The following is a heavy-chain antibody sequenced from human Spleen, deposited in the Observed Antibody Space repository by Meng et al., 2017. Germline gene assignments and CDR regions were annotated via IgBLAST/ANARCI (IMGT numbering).Heavy chain of an antibody. CDR1: GGSISSSNW. D-gene: IGHD6-13*01. J-gene: IGHJ4*02. CDR2: IYDGGST. Sequence: QGQLTELGPGLVKPLGTRSLTCAVSGGSISSSNWWSWVRQSPGKGLEWIGEIYDGGSTNFNPSLKSRVTISVDKSKNQFSLKLSSVTAADTAVYYCARVGSSSWFVADWGQGTLVTVSS. V-gene: IGHV4-4*02. CDR3: ARVGSSSWFVAD.